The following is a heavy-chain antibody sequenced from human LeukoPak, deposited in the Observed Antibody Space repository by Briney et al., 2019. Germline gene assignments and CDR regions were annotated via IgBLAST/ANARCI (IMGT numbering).Heavy chain of an antibody. V-gene: IGHV3-23*01. CDR1: GFTFSSYA. CDR2: ISGSGGST. CDR3: AKVKDYDILTGYYGYYGMDV. D-gene: IGHD3-9*01. Sequence: GGSLRLSCAASGFTFSSYAMSWVRQAPGKGLEWGSAISGSGGSTYYADSVKGRFTISRDNSKNTLYLQMNSLRAEDTAVYYCAKVKDYDILTGYYGYYGMDVWGQGTTVTVSS. J-gene: IGHJ6*02.